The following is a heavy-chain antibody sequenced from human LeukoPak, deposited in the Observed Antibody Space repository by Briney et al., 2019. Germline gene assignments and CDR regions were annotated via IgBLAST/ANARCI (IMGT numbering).Heavy chain of an antibody. J-gene: IGHJ4*02. CDR1: GFTFSSYA. CDR3: AKDAHVLSFLEWLLDPQRYFDY. Sequence: TGGSLRLSCATSGFTFSSYAMSWVRQAPGKGLEWVSTISGIVGSTPYADSVKGRFTITRDSSKNTLYLQMNNLRPEDAAIYFCAKDAHVLSFLEWLLDPQRYFDYWGQGTRVTVSS. V-gene: IGHV3-23*01. CDR2: ISGIVGST. D-gene: IGHD3-3*02.